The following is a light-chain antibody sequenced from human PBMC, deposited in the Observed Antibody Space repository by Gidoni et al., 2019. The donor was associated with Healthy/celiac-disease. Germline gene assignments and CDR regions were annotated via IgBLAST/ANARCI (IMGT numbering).Light chain of an antibody. Sequence: IVMSPSPDSLAVSLGERATINCKSSQSVLYSSNNKNYLAWYQQKPGQPPKLLIYWASTRESGVPDRFSGSGSGTDFTLTISSLQAEDVAVYYCQQYYSTLFTFGGGTKVEIK. V-gene: IGKV4-1*01. CDR2: WAS. CDR3: QQYYSTLFT. CDR1: QSVLYSSNNKNY. J-gene: IGKJ4*01.